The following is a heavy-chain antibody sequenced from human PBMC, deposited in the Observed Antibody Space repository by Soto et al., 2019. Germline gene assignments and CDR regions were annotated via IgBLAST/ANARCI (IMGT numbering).Heavy chain of an antibody. D-gene: IGHD3-10*01. V-gene: IGHV1-18*01. CDR3: ARDQRHCGSGSYYGMDV. J-gene: IGHJ6*02. CDR2: ISAYNGNT. Sequence: ASVKVSCKASGYTFTSYGISWVRQAPGQGLEWMGWISAYNGNTNYAQKLQGRVTMTTDTSTSTAYMELRSLRSDDTAVYYCARDQRHCGSGSYYGMDVWGQGTTVTVSS. CDR1: GYTFTSYG.